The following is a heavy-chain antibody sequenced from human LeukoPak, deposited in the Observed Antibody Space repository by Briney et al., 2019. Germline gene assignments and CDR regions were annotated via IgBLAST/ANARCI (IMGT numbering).Heavy chain of an antibody. CDR3: ARDLYYYDSSGYCHFDY. CDR2: ISAYNGNT. D-gene: IGHD3-22*01. J-gene: IGHJ4*02. CDR1: GYTFTSYG. V-gene: IGHV1-18*01. Sequence: ASVKVSCKASGYTFTSYGISWLRQAPGQGLEWMGWISAYNGNTNYAQKLQGRVTMTTDTSTSTAYMELRSLRSDDTAVYYCARDLYYYDSSGYCHFDYWGQGTLVTVSS.